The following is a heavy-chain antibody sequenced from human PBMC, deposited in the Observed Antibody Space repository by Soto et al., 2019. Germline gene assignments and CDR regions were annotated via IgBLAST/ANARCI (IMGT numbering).Heavy chain of an antibody. Sequence: QMQLVQSGAEVTKTGSSVTVSCQALGNTFSYRYLHWVRQAPGQALEWMGWIAPFSGDVHYAQKLQERVTRIRDRSINTAYMRMSSLRSDDTAIYFCASGGAGSGPFTWELPDHWGQGTLVTVSS. CDR1: GNTFSYRY. D-gene: IGHD1-26*01. J-gene: IGHJ4*02. V-gene: IGHV1-45*02. CDR3: ASGGAGSGPFTWELPDH. CDR2: IAPFSGDV.